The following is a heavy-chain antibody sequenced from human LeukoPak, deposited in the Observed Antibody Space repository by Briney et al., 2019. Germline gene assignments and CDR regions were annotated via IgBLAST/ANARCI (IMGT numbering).Heavy chain of an antibody. D-gene: IGHD3-16*01. J-gene: IGHJ3*02. V-gene: IGHV3-23*01. CDR3: AKDREYSYVYDAFDI. CDR2: MSGSGGST. CDR1: GFSFSSYA. Sequence: GGSLRLSCSASGFSFSSYAMSWVRQAPGKGLEWVSGMSGSGGSTYYADSVKGRFTISRDNSRNTLYLQMNTLRAEDTAVYYCAKDREYSYVYDAFDIWGQGTTVTVSS.